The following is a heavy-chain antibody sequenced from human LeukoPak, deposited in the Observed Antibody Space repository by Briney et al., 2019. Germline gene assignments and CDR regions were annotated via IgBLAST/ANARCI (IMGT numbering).Heavy chain of an antibody. CDR2: INLKSGNT. Sequence: ASVKVSCKASGYTFTRYDINWVRQATGQGLEWMGWINLKSGNTGHAQKFQGRVTMTRNTSISTAYMELSSLRSEDTAVYYCARTLLYGSGSYSNWFDPWGQGTLVTVSS. J-gene: IGHJ5*02. CDR3: ARTLLYGSGSYSNWFDP. CDR1: GYTFTRYD. D-gene: IGHD3-10*01. V-gene: IGHV1-8*01.